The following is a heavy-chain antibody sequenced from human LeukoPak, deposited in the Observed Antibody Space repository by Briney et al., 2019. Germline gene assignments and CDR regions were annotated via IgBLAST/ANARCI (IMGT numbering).Heavy chain of an antibody. CDR1: GFTFSSYS. CDR3: AREDAVAGTALAY. Sequence: GGSLRLSCAASGFTFSSYSMNWVRQAPGKGLEWVAVIWYDGSNKYYADSVKGRFTISRDNSKNTLYLQMNSLRAEDTAVYYCAREDAVAGTALAYWGQGTLVTVSS. D-gene: IGHD6-19*01. V-gene: IGHV3-33*08. CDR2: IWYDGSNK. J-gene: IGHJ4*02.